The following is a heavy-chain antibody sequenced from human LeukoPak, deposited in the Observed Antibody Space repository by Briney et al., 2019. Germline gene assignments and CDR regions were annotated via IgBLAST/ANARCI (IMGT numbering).Heavy chain of an antibody. D-gene: IGHD2-15*01. J-gene: IGHJ4*02. CDR3: AKDRGGGNLDFDY. CDR1: GFTFSSYA. Sequence: GSLRLSCAASGFTFSSYAMTWVRQAPGKGLEWVSVISGSGGRTYCADSVKGRFTISRDNSKNTLYLQMSSLRAEDTAVYYCAKDRGGGNLDFDYWGQGTLVTVSS. V-gene: IGHV3-23*01. CDR2: ISGSGGRT.